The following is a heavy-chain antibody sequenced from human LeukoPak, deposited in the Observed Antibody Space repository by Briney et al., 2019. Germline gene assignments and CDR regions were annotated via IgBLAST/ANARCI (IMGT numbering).Heavy chain of an antibody. J-gene: IGHJ4*02. CDR2: IKPDGSEK. V-gene: IGHV3-7*04. CDR1: GFPFTRYW. D-gene: IGHD6-13*01. CDR3: ARLAAGSDYFDY. Sequence: PGGSLRLSCAASGFPFTRYWMSWVRQAPGKGLEWVANIKPDGSEKHYVDSVKGRFTISRDNAKNSLYLQMNGLRAEDTAVYYCARLAAGSDYFDYWGQGSLVPVSS.